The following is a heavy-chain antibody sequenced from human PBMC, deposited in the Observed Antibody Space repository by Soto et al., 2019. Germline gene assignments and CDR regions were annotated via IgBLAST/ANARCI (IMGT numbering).Heavy chain of an antibody. D-gene: IGHD2-15*01. V-gene: IGHV4-30-4*01. CDR3: ARVGGADGYCSGGSCYSGLDWFDP. J-gene: IGHJ5*02. CDR2: IYYSGST. CDR1: GGSISSGDYY. Sequence: SETLSLTCTVSGGSISSGDYYWSWIRQPPGKGLEWIGYIYYSGSTYYNPSLKSRVTISVDTSKNQFSLKLSSVTAADTAVYYCARVGGADGYCSGGSCYSGLDWFDPWGQGTLVTVSS.